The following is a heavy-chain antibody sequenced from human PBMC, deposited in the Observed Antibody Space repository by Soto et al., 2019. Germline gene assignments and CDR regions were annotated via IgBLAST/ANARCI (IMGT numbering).Heavy chain of an antibody. Sequence: PGGSLRLCCAASGFTFSSYAMHWVRQAPGKGLEWVAVISYDGSNKYYADSVKGRFTISRDNSKNTLYLQMNSLRAEDTAVYYWARDILRYCSGGSCLRYGMDVWGQGTTVTVSS. CDR1: GFTFSSYA. V-gene: IGHV3-30-3*01. CDR3: ARDILRYCSGGSCLRYGMDV. CDR2: ISYDGSNK. J-gene: IGHJ6*02. D-gene: IGHD2-15*01.